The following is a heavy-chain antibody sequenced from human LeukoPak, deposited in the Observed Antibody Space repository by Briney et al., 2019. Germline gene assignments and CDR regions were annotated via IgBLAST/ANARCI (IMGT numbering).Heavy chain of an antibody. D-gene: IGHD5-18*01. CDR3: GKGNTASRPGFVD. Sequence: PGGSLRLSCAASGFTFNSYVMSWVRQAPGKGLEWLSSISGSGDSVFYADSVKGQFTISRDNSLNTLHLQMNSLRAEDTAFYYCGKGNTASRPGFVDWGQGTLVTVSS. CDR2: ISGSGDSV. V-gene: IGHV3-23*01. CDR1: GFTFNSYV. J-gene: IGHJ4*02.